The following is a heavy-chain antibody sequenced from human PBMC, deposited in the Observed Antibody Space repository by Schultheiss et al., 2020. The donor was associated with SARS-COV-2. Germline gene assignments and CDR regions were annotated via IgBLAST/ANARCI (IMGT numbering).Heavy chain of an antibody. J-gene: IGHJ6*02. CDR3: ARGAVVPAHYYYGMDV. D-gene: IGHD2-2*01. V-gene: IGHV1-2*04. Sequence: GGSLRLSCKASGYTFTGYYMHWVRQAPGQGLEWMGWINPNSGGTNYAQKFQGWVTMTRDTSISTAYMELSRLRSDDTAVYYCARGAVVPAHYYYGMDVWGQGTTVTVSS. CDR1: GYTFTGYY. CDR2: INPNSGGT.